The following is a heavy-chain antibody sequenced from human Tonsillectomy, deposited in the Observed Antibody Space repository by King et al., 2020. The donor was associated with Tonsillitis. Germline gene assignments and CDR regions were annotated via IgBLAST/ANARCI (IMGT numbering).Heavy chain of an antibody. J-gene: IGHJ4*02. Sequence: VQLVESGGGVVQPGRSLRLSCAASGFTFSNYAMHWVRQAPGKGLEWGAIISYDGSEKYYADSVKGRFTISRDNSKNKMYVQMNSLIAEDTAVYYCARDLMSGDWNDPLGYFDYWGQGTLVTVSS. D-gene: IGHD1-1*01. V-gene: IGHV3-30*04. CDR1: GFTFSNYA. CDR2: ISYDGSEK. CDR3: ARDLMSGDWNDPLGYFDY.